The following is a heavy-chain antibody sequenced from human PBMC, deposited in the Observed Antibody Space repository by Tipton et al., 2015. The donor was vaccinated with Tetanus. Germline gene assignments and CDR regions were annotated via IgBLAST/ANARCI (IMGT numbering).Heavy chain of an antibody. V-gene: IGHV3-21*01. CDR1: GFIFSDYS. CDR3: SREQMGRGPHALDI. J-gene: IGHJ3*02. CDR2: VSGDST. D-gene: IGHD3-10*01. Sequence: SLRLSCAASGFIFSDYSMNWVRQAPGKGLEWVAAVSGDSTSYADSLRGRFTISRDNAKNSVYLHVNGLRADDTAVYFCSREQMGRGPHALDIWGQGTLVTVSS.